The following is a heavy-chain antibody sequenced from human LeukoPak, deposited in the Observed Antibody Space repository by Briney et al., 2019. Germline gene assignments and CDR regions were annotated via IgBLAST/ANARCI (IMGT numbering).Heavy chain of an antibody. V-gene: IGHV4-31*03. D-gene: IGHD3-10*01. CDR3: ARSMWFGELVGTQPSDYFDY. Sequence: SETLSLTCTVSGGSISSGGYYWSWIRQHPGKGLEWIGYIYYSGSTYYNPSLKSRVTISVDTSKNQFSLKLSSVTAADTAVYYCARSMWFGELVGTQPSDYFDYWGQGTLVTVSS. CDR2: IYYSGST. J-gene: IGHJ4*01. CDR1: GGSISSGGYY.